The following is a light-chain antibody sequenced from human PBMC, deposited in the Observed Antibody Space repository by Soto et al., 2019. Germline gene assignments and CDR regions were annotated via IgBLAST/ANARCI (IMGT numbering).Light chain of an antibody. CDR1: QDISNY. CDR3: LQHISYPLT. J-gene: IGKJ4*01. Sequence: DIQMTQSPSVMSASVGDRVTITCRASQDISNYLAWFQQKPGEVPKRLIYAASNLQSGVPSRFSGNGSGTEFTLPISSLQPEDFATESCLQHISYPLTFGGGTRMDIK. V-gene: IGKV1-17*03. CDR2: AAS.